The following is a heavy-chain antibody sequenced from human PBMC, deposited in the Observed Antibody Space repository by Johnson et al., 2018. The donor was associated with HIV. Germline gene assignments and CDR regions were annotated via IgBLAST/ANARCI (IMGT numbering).Heavy chain of an antibody. Sequence: QVQLVESGGGLVQPGGSLRLSCGASGFTFSSHDMHWVRQAPGKGLEWVAVISYDGSNQYCADSVTGRFTISRDNSNKTVYLQMNSLGPEDTAVYYCAKPPSMGADAFDIWGQGTMVTVSS. D-gene: IGHD3-16*01. J-gene: IGHJ3*02. V-gene: IGHV3-30*18. CDR2: ISYDGSNQ. CDR1: GFTFSSHD. CDR3: AKPPSMGADAFDI.